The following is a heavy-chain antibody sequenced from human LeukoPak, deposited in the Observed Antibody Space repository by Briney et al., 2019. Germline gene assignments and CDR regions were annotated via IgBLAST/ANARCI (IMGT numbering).Heavy chain of an antibody. Sequence: SETLSLTCTVSGGSISSYYWSWIRQPPGKGLEWIGYIYYSGSTNYNPSLKSRVTISVDTSKNQFSLKLSSVTAADTAVYYCARERSYYDSSGYQETDAFDIWGQGTMVTVSS. J-gene: IGHJ3*02. CDR1: GGSISSYY. CDR3: ARERSYYDSSGYQETDAFDI. D-gene: IGHD3-22*01. V-gene: IGHV4-59*01. CDR2: IYYSGST.